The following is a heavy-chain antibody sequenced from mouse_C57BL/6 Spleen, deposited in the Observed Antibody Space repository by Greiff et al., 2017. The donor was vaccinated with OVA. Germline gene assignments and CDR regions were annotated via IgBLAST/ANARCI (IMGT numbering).Heavy chain of an antibody. CDR3: ASAGRNYVGYYAMDY. J-gene: IGHJ4*01. Sequence: EVQLQQSGPELVKPGASVKIPCTASGYTFTDYNMHWVKQSPGKSLEWIGDINPNNGGTIYNQKFKGKATLTVDKSSNTAYMELRSLTSEDTAVYYYASAGRNYVGYYAMDYWGQGTSVTVSS. CDR1: GYTFTDYN. CDR2: INPNNGGT. D-gene: IGHD1-1*01. V-gene: IGHV1-18*01.